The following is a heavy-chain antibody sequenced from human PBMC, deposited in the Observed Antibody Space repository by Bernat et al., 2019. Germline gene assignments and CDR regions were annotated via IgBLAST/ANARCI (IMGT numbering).Heavy chain of an antibody. CDR1: GFTFISYW. Sequence: EVQLVESGGGLVQPGGSLRLSCAASGFTFISYWMHWVRQAPGKGLVWVSRINSDGSSTSYADSVKGRFTISRDNAKNTLYLQMNSLRAEDTAVYYCALTTVAPGRFDYWGQGTLVTVSS. D-gene: IGHD4-23*01. V-gene: IGHV3-74*01. CDR3: ALTTVAPGRFDY. J-gene: IGHJ4*02. CDR2: INSDGSST.